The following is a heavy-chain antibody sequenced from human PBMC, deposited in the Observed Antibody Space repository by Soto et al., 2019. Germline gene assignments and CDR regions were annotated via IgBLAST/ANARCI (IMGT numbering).Heavy chain of an antibody. V-gene: IGHV3-23*01. J-gene: IGHJ4*02. CDR3: AKDSNKYSSSLRGRYFDY. CDR2: ISGGGSNT. Sequence: GSLKLSCAASGFPFSSYVMSWVRQAPGKGLEWVSGISGGGSNTFYADSVKGRFTISRDNSKNTLPLQMNSLGAEDTAVYYCAKDSNKYSSSLRGRYFDYWGQGIGVTVSS. D-gene: IGHD4-4*01. CDR1: GFPFSSYV.